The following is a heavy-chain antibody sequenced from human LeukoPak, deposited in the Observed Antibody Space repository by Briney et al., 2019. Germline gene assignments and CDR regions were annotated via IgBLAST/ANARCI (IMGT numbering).Heavy chain of an antibody. Sequence: PGGSLRLSCAASGFTFSSYAMSWVRQAPGKGLEWVSAISGSGGSTYYADSVKGRFTISRDNSKNTLYLQMNSLRAEDTAVYYCAKGLYSGSYHVHSSYFQHWGQGTLVTVSS. D-gene: IGHD1-26*01. J-gene: IGHJ1*01. CDR3: AKGLYSGSYHVHSSYFQH. CDR2: ISGSGGST. V-gene: IGHV3-23*01. CDR1: GFTFSSYA.